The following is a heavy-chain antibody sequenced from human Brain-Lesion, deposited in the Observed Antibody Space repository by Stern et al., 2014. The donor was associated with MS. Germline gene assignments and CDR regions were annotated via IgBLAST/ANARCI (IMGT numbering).Heavy chain of an antibody. J-gene: IGHJ3*02. D-gene: IGHD6-13*01. V-gene: IGHV1-24*01. CDR2: FDPEDGES. Sequence: VPLVQSGAEVKKPGASVKVSCKVSGYTLTELSMHWVRQAPGKGLEGMGGFDPEDGESIYEQKFQGRVTMTEDTSTDTAYMELSSLRSEDTAIYYCATDLQQPLVDTFDIWGQGTMVTVSS. CDR1: GYTLTELS. CDR3: ATDLQQPLVDTFDI.